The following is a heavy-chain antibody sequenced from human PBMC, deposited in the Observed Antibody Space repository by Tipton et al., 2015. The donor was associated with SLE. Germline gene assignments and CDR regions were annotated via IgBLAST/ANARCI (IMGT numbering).Heavy chain of an antibody. CDR3: ARHAWEFWRGHYHHVLDV. V-gene: IGHV4-59*08. D-gene: IGHD3-3*01. CDR1: GGSISGNY. CDR2: IDHIGSA. J-gene: IGHJ3*01. Sequence: TLSLTCTVSGGSISGNYWSWIRQPPGKGLEWIGYIDHIGSANYNPSLQSRVTVSVAKSTTQFSLKLTSVTAADSAVYYCARHAWEFWRGHYHHVLDVWGQGTRITVSS.